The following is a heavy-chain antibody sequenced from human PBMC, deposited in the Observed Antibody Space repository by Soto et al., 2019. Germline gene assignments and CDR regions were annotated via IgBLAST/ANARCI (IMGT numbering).Heavy chain of an antibody. V-gene: IGHV3-23*01. CDR2: ISGSGGST. J-gene: IGHJ4*02. CDR1: GFTFSSYA. Sequence: PGGSLRLSCAASGFTFSSYAMSWVRQAPGKGLEWVSAISGSGGSTYYADSLKGRFTISRDNSKNTLYLQMNSLRAEDTAVYYCAKVAVYDILTGPFDYWGQGTLVTVSS. D-gene: IGHD3-9*01. CDR3: AKVAVYDILTGPFDY.